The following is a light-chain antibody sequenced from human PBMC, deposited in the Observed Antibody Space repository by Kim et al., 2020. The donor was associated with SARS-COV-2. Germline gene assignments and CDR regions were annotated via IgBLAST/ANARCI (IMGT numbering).Light chain of an antibody. CDR1: NIGSKS. V-gene: IGLV3-21*04. Sequence: SYELTQPPSVSVAPGKTARITCGGNNIGSKSVHWYQQKPGQPPVLVIYYDSDRPSGIPERFSGSNSGNTATLTISRVEAGDEADYYCQVWDSSSDLNWVF. CDR2: YDS. J-gene: IGLJ3*02. CDR3: QVWDSSSDLNWV.